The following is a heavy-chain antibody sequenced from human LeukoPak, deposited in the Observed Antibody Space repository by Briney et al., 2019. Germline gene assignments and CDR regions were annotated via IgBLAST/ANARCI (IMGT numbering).Heavy chain of an antibody. CDR1: GYTFTSYY. Sequence: ASVKVSCKASGYTFTSYYMHWVRQAPGQGPEWMGIINPSGGTTTYAQKFQGRVTMTRATSTSTVYLELSSLSSEVTAVYYCAWDVSSSWYFDLWGRGTRVTVSS. CDR2: INPSGGTT. D-gene: IGHD6-6*01. V-gene: IGHV1-46*01. CDR3: AWDVSSSWYFDL. J-gene: IGHJ2*01.